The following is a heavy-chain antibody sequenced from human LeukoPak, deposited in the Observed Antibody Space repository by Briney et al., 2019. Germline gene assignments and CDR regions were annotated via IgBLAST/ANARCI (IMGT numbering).Heavy chain of an antibody. Sequence: ASVKVSCKASGGTFSSYAISWVRQAPGQGLEWMGGIIPIFGTANYAQKFQGRVTITADESTSTAYMELRSLRSDDTAVYYCARVGGYDFWSLNGAFDIWGQGTMVTVSS. CDR3: ARVGGYDFWSLNGAFDI. CDR2: IIPIFGTA. D-gene: IGHD3-3*01. J-gene: IGHJ3*02. V-gene: IGHV1-69*13. CDR1: GGTFSSYA.